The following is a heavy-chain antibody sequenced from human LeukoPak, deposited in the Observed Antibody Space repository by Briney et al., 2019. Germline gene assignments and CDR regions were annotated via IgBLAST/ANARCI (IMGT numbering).Heavy chain of an antibody. Sequence: SETLSLTCTVSGGSISIYYWSWIRQPPGKGLEWIGYIYYSGSTNYNPSLKSRVTISVDTSKNQFSLKLSSVTPEDTAVYYCAREGSYYDSSGYYPLEYWGQGTLVTVSS. CDR2: IYYSGST. CDR3: AREGSYYDSSGYYPLEY. V-gene: IGHV4-59*12. J-gene: IGHJ4*02. CDR1: GGSISIYY. D-gene: IGHD3-22*01.